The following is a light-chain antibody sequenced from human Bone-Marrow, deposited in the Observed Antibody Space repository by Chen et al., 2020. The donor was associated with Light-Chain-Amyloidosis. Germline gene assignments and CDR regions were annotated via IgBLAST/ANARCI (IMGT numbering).Light chain of an antibody. CDR2: DAS. J-gene: IGKJ2*01. CDR1: QSVSNF. CDR3: QQRSNWPVT. V-gene: IGKV3-11*01. Sequence: EIVLTQSPATLSLSPGERATFSCRASQSVSNFLAWYQQRPGQAPRLLIYDASNRATGIPARFSGSGSGTDFTPTISSLEPEDFAVYYCQQRSNWPVTFGQGTKLEI.